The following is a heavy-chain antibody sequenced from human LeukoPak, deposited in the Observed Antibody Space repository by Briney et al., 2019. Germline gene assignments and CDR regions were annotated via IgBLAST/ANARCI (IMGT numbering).Heavy chain of an antibody. CDR2: IRYDGSNI. CDR1: GFTFSSYG. V-gene: IGHV3-30*02. Sequence: GGSLRLSCAASGFTFSSYGMHWVRQAPGKGLEWVAFIRYDGSNIYYADSVKGRFTISRDNSKNTLYLQMNSLRAEDTAVYYCAKDLRVPAAFNWFDPWGQGTLVTVSS. CDR3: AKDLRVPAAFNWFDP. J-gene: IGHJ5*02. D-gene: IGHD2-2*01.